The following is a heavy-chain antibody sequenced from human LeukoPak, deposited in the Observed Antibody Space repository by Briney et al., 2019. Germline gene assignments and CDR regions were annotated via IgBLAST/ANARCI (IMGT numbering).Heavy chain of an antibody. CDR3: ARVAHDSSGYYYLDY. Sequence: GGSLRLSCAASGFTFSSYSMNWVRQAPGKGLEWVSSISSSSSYIYYADSVKGRFTISRDNAKNSLYLQMNSLRAEDTAVYYCARVAHDSSGYYYLDYWGQGTLVTVSS. J-gene: IGHJ4*02. V-gene: IGHV3-21*01. CDR1: GFTFSSYS. CDR2: ISSSSSYI. D-gene: IGHD3-22*01.